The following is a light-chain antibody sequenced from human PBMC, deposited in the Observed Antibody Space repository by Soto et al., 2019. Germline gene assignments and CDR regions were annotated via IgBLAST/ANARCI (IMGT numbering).Light chain of an antibody. V-gene: IGKV3-15*01. CDR1: QNVNSN. CDR2: GAS. Sequence: EIVMSQAPATLSVSPGERDTLSCRASQNVNSNLAWYQQKPGQAPRLLIYGASTRDTGVPARFSGSGSGTEFTLTISSLQPEDFAIYYCQHLNNWPSYTFGQGTNLEIK. CDR3: QHLNNWPSYT. J-gene: IGKJ2*01.